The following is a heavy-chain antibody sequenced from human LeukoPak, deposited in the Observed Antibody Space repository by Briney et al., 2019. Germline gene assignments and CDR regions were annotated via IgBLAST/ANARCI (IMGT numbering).Heavy chain of an antibody. CDR2: MNPNSGNT. CDR3: ARGVMGTYYYYGMDV. CDR1: GYTFTSYD. D-gene: IGHD1-1*01. J-gene: IGHJ6*02. V-gene: IGHV1-8*01. Sequence: GASVKVSCKASGYTFTSYDINWVRQATGQGLEWMGWMNPNSGNTGYAQKFQGRVTMTRNTSISTACMELSSLRSEDTAVYYCARGVMGTYYYYGMDVWGQGTTVTVSS.